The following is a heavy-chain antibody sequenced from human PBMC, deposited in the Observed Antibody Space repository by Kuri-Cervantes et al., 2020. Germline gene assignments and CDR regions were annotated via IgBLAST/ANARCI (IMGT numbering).Heavy chain of an antibody. V-gene: IGHV3-53*01. CDR3: ARTSWFHRNFDL. D-gene: IGHD1-14*01. CDR1: GFTVSSNY. J-gene: IGHJ2*01. CDR2: IYSGGST. Sequence: GGSLRLSCAASGFTVSSNYMSWVRQAPGKGLEWVSVIYSGGSTYYADSVKGRFAISRDNSKNTLYLQMNSLRAEDTAVYYCARTSWFHRNFDLWGRGTLVTVSS.